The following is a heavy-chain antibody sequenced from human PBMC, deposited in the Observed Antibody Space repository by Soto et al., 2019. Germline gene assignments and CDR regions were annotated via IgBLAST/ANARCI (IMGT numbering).Heavy chain of an antibody. Sequence: QVQLVESGGGVVQPGRSLRLSCAASGFTFSSYGMHWVRQAPGKGLEWVAVISYDGSNTYYADSVKGRFTISRDNSTNTLYLQMNSLRAEDTAVYYCAKDQRQWLVREGCDHWGQGTLVNVSS. J-gene: IGHJ4*02. CDR1: GFTFSSYG. D-gene: IGHD6-19*01. V-gene: IGHV3-30*18. CDR3: AKDQRQWLVREGCDH. CDR2: ISYDGSNT.